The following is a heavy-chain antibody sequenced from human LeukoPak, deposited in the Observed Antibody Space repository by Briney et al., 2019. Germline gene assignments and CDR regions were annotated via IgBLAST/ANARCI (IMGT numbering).Heavy chain of an antibody. CDR1: GGSISSGGYS. CDR2: IYHSGIT. D-gene: IGHD3-10*01. V-gene: IGHV4-30-2*01. J-gene: IGHJ6*02. CDR3: ARGSGFYYGSGSPPTAVDV. Sequence: SETLSLTCAVSGGSISSGGYSWSWIRQPPGKGLERIGYIYHSGITYSNPSLKSRVTISVDRSKNQFSLKLSSVTAADTAVYYCARGSGFYYGSGSPPTAVDVWGQGTTVTVSS.